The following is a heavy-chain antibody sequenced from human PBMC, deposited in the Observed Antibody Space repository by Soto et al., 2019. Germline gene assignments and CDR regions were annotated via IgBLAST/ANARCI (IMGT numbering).Heavy chain of an antibody. Sequence: PVKVSCKASGGTFSSYAISWVRQAPGQGLEWMGGIIPIFGTANYEQKFQGRVTMTADESTSTAYMELSSLRSEDTAVYYCAAVATIHNYYYYYGMDVWGQGTTVTVSS. CDR3: AAVATIHNYYYYYGMDV. V-gene: IGHV1-69*13. J-gene: IGHJ6*02. CDR1: GGTFSSYA. CDR2: IIPIFGTA. D-gene: IGHD5-12*01.